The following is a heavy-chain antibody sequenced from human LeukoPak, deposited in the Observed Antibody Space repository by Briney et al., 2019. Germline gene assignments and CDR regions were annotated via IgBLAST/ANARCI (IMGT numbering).Heavy chain of an antibody. V-gene: IGHV3-7*01. CDR3: ASGDAFDI. CDR2: IKQDGSEK. Sequence: GGSLRLSCAASGFTFSDYYMSWIRQAPGKGLEWVANIKQDGSEKYHVDSVKGRFTISRDNAKKSVYLQMNSLRAEDTAVYYCASGDAFDIWGQGTMVTVSS. J-gene: IGHJ3*02. CDR1: GFTFSDYY.